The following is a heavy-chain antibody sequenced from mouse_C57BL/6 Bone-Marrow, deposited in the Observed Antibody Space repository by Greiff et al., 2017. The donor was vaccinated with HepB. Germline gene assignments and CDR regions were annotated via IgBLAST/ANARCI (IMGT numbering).Heavy chain of an antibody. Sequence: VQLQQSGAELVRPGASVKLSCKASGYTFTDYYINWVKQRPGQGLEWIARIYPGSGNTYYNEKFKGKATLTAEKSSSTAYMQLSSLTSEDSAVYFCAGYYGSKPWYFDVWGTGTTVTVSS. CDR3: AGYYGSKPWYFDV. CDR1: GYTFTDYY. CDR2: IYPGSGNT. D-gene: IGHD1-1*01. V-gene: IGHV1-76*01. J-gene: IGHJ1*03.